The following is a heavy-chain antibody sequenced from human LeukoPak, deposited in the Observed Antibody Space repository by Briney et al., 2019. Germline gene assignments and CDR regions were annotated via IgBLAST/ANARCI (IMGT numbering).Heavy chain of an antibody. D-gene: IGHD3-22*01. J-gene: IGHJ4*02. Sequence: GGSLRLSCAASGFTFSSYGMHWVRQAPGKGLEWVAVISYDGSNKYYADSVKGRFTISRDNSKNTLYLQMNSLRAEDTAVYYCAKDPLIVVDDFDYWGQGTLVTVSS. V-gene: IGHV3-30*18. CDR2: ISYDGSNK. CDR1: GFTFSSYG. CDR3: AKDPLIVVDDFDY.